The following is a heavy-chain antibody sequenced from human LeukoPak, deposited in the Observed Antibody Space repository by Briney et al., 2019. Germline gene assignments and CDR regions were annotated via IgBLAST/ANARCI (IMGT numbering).Heavy chain of an antibody. CDR1: GFTFSSYG. J-gene: IGHJ4*02. Sequence: PGGSLRLSCAASGFTFSSYGMHWVRQAPGKGLEWVSAIRSNGETVYNADSVKGRFTISRDNSRQTLFLQMNSLRAEDTAVYYCARDRGWLQFDSWGQGTLVTVSS. D-gene: IGHD5-24*01. CDR3: ARDRGWLQFDS. V-gene: IGHV3-23*01. CDR2: IRSNGETV.